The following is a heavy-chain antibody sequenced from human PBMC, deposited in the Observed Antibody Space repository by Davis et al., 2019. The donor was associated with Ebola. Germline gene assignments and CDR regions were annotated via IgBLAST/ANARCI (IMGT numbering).Heavy chain of an antibody. CDR3: ARVDSTWSGGMDV. CDR1: GGSVSSGSYY. J-gene: IGHJ6*02. CDR2: IYYSGST. Sequence: PSETLSLTCTVPGGSVSSGSYYWSWIRQPPGKGLEWIGYIYYSGSTNYNPSLKSRVTISVDTSKNQFSLKLSSVTAADTAVYYCARVDSTWSGGMDVWGQGTTVTVSS. V-gene: IGHV4-61*01. D-gene: IGHD3-22*01.